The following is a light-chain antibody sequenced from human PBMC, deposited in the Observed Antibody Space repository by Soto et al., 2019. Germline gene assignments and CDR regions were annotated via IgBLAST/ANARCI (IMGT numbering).Light chain of an antibody. J-gene: IGLJ2*01. CDR3: SSDTSSSTLVV. CDR1: SSDVGGYNY. Sequence: QSALTPPASVSGSPGQSITISCTGTSSDVGGYNYVSWYQQHPGTAPKLMIYDVSNRPSGVSNRFSGYKSGNTAALTISGLRAEDEADYEFSSDTSSSTLVVFGGGTKLTVL. CDR2: DVS. V-gene: IGLV2-14*01.